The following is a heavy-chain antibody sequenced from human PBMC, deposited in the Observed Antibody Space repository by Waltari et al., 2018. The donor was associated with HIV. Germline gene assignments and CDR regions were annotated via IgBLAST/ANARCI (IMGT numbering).Heavy chain of an antibody. V-gene: IGHV3-66*01. Sequence: EVQLVASGGGLVQPGGSLRPSCAAAGFTVSSIYMSWVRQAPGKGLEWVSVIYSGGSTYYADSVKGRFTISRDNSKNTLYLQMNSLRAEDTAVYYCASIAYCGGDCYPRGMDVWGQGTTVTVSS. J-gene: IGHJ6*02. CDR3: ASIAYCGGDCYPRGMDV. D-gene: IGHD2-21*02. CDR2: IYSGGST. CDR1: GFTVSSIY.